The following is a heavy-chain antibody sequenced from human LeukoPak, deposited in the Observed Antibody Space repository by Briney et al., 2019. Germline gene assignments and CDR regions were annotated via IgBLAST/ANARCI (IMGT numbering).Heavy chain of an antibody. CDR1: GGSISTSNSY. CDR3: ARNKYYYGSGNYGVPNWFDP. J-gene: IGHJ5*02. Sequence: SETLSLTCAVSGGSISTSNSYWGWIRRPPGKGLEWVGSIYYSGNTYYNPSLKSRVTISVDTSKNQFSLILTSVTAADTAVYYCARNKYYYGSGNYGVPNWFDPWGQGTLVTVSS. CDR2: IYYSGNT. D-gene: IGHD3-10*01. V-gene: IGHV4-39*01.